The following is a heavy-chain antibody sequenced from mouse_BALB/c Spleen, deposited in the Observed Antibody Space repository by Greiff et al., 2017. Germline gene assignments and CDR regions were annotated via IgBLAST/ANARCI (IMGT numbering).Heavy chain of an antibody. V-gene: IGHV14-3*02. CDR3: ARDFDV. Sequence: VQLQESGAELVKPGASVKLSCTASGYNIKDTYMHWVKQTPEQGLEWIGRIDPANGNTKYDPKFQGKATITADTSSNTAYLQLSSLTSEDTAVYYCARDFDVWGAGTTVTVSS. CDR1: GYNIKDTY. CDR2: IDPANGNT. J-gene: IGHJ1*01.